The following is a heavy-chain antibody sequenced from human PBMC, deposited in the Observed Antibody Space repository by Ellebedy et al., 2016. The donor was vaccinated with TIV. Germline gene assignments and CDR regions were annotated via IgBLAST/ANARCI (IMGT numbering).Heavy chain of an antibody. CDR1: GYPFPNYG. V-gene: IGHV1-18*04. Sequence: AASVKVSCKASGYPFPNYGVSWVRQAPGQGLEWVGWISAYNGNTKYGQKFQGRISLTTDTSMGTAYMELRSLRSDDTGVYFCARDVPADAADLLDYWGQGTRVTVSS. D-gene: IGHD6-13*01. CDR3: ARDVPADAADLLDY. CDR2: ISAYNGNT. J-gene: IGHJ4*02.